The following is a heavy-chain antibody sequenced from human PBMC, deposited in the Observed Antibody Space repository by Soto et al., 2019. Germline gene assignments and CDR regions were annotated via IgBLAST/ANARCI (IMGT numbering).Heavy chain of an antibody. J-gene: IGHJ2*01. Sequence: QVQLQESGPGLVKPSETLSLTCTVPGGSISTYYWSWIRQPPGKGLEWVGYIYYSGSTKYNPSLRSRVTMSVDTSKNQFSLRLSSVTAADTAVYYCARGGGSYWYFDLWGRGTLVTVSS. V-gene: IGHV4-59*01. CDR1: GGSISTYY. CDR3: ARGGGSYWYFDL. CDR2: IYYSGST. D-gene: IGHD1-26*01.